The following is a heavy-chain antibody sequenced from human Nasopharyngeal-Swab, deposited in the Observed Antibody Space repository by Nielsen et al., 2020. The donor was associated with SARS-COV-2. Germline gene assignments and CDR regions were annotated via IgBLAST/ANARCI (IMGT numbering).Heavy chain of an antibody. CDR3: ARIAGRGSIYYYYMDV. CDR1: GFTFNSYS. Sequence: GESLKISCAGSGFTFNSYSMIWVRQVPGAGLEWVSSIRGSGSYVYYADSVKGRLTISKDSAKNSLYLQMNSLRADDTAVYFCARIAGRGSIYYYYMDVWGTGTTVTVSS. J-gene: IGHJ6*03. D-gene: IGHD1-26*01. V-gene: IGHV3-21*01. CDR2: IRGSGSYV.